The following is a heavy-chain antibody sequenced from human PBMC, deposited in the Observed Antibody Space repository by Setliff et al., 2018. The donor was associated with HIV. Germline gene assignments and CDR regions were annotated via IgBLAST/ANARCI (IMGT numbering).Heavy chain of an antibody. D-gene: IGHD3-22*01. CDR3: ARDCDPSRYYYLSLFDF. CDR2: IYYRSKWYS. Sequence: SQTLSLTCATSGDSVLSSGAAWNWIRQSPSGGLEWLGRIYYRSKWYSEYAVSVKSRLTIKPDTLENRFSLQLSSVTPEDTAVYFCARDCDPSRYYYLSLFDFWGQGTPVTVSS. J-gene: IGHJ4*02. V-gene: IGHV6-1*01. CDR1: GDSVLSSGAA.